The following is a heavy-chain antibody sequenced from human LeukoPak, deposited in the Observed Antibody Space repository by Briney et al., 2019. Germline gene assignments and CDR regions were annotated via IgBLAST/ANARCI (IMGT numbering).Heavy chain of an antibody. Sequence: GGSLRLSCAASGFTLSSYSMSWVRQAAGKGLEWVSYITSSSSAIYYPDSMKGRFTISRDNAKNSLYLQMNSLRAEDTAVYYCARVRGIWYFDLWGRGTLVTVSS. V-gene: IGHV3-48*01. CDR1: GFTLSSYS. CDR3: ARVRGIWYFDL. CDR2: ITSSSSAI. J-gene: IGHJ2*01. D-gene: IGHD3-10*01.